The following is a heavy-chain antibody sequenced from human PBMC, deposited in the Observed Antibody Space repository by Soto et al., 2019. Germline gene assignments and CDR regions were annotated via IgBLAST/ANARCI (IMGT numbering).Heavy chain of an antibody. Sequence: GGSLRLSCAASGFRFGDHYMTWIRQAPGKGLEWVSKISGDATTKYYADSVKGRFTVSRDNAKNSLYLQMTSLRAEDTAVYYCARRPSPMVRGTVVTARFNWFDPWGQGTLVTVSS. CDR3: ARRPSPMVRGTVVTARFNWFDP. CDR1: GFRFGDHY. J-gene: IGHJ5*02. V-gene: IGHV3-11*04. D-gene: IGHD3-10*01. CDR2: ISGDATTK.